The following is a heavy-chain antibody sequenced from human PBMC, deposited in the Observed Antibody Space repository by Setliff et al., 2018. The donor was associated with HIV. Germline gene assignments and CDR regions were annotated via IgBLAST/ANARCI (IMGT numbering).Heavy chain of an antibody. CDR1: GGTFSSYA. J-gene: IGHJ6*03. V-gene: IGHV1-69*13. D-gene: IGHD3-3*01. CDR2: IIPIFGAA. Sequence: SVKVSCKASGGTFSSYAISWVRQAPGQGLEWMGGIIPIFGAANYAQKFQGRVTITADESTSTAYMELSSLRSEDTAVYYCARGEKRFLEWLPLDYYYYYYMDVWGKGITVTVSS. CDR3: ARGEKRFLEWLPLDYYYYYYMDV.